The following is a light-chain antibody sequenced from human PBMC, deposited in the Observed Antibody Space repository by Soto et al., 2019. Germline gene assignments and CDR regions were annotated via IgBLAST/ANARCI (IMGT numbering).Light chain of an antibody. J-gene: IGLJ1*01. V-gene: IGLV2-14*03. Sequence: QSVLTQPASGSGSPGQSITISCTGTSSDVGGYNSVSWYQHHPGKAPKLMIYNVSNRPSGVSSRFSGSKSGNTASLTISGLQAEDEADYYCSSYTTSSPYVFATGTKVTVL. CDR3: SSYTTSSPYV. CDR2: NVS. CDR1: SSDVGGYNS.